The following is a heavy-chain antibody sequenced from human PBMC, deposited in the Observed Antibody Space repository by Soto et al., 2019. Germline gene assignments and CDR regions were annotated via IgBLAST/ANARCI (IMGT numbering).Heavy chain of an antibody. D-gene: IGHD3-22*01. Sequence: GASVKVSCKASGCTFSSYTISWVRQAPGQGLEWMGWISAYNGNTNYAQKFQGRVTMTRDTSTSTVYMELSSLRSEDTAVYYCARDPGSYYDSSGYFDYWGQGTLVTVSS. CDR3: ARDPGSYYDSSGYFDY. V-gene: IGHV1-18*01. CDR2: ISAYNGNT. CDR1: GCTFSSYT. J-gene: IGHJ4*02.